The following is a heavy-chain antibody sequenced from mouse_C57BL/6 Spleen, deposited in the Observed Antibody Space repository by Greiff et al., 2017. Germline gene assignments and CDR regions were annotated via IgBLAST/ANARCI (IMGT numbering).Heavy chain of an antibody. Sequence: VQLQQSGPELVKPGASVKIPCKASGYTFTDYNMDWVKQSHGKSLEWIGDINPNNGGTIYNQKFKGKATLTVDKSSSTAYMELRSLTSEDTAVYYCARNKDYSNHYYAMDYWGQGTSVTVSS. CDR3: ARNKDYSNHYYAMDY. J-gene: IGHJ4*01. CDR2: INPNNGGT. CDR1: GYTFTDYN. V-gene: IGHV1-18*01. D-gene: IGHD2-5*01.